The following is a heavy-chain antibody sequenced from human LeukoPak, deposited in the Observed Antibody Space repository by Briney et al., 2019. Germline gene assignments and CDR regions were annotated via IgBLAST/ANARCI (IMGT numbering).Heavy chain of an antibody. CDR2: IIPIFGTA. J-gene: IGHJ6*02. V-gene: IGHV1-69*13. CDR1: GYTFTSYA. Sequence: ALVKVSCKASGYTFTSYAMNWVRQAPGQGLEWMGGIIPIFGTANYAQKFQGRVTITADESTSTAYMELSSLRSEDTAVYYCARDEPDHEKTKVWPSIYCSGGSCYSRYYYYYGMDVWGQGTTVTVSS. CDR3: ARDEPDHEKTKVWPSIYCSGGSCYSRYYYYYGMDV. D-gene: IGHD2-15*01.